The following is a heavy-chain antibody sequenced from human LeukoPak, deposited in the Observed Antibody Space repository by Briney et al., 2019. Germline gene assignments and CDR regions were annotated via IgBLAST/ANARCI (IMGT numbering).Heavy chain of an antibody. CDR2: VSNDARYK. Sequence: GGSLRLSCAASGFPFSSYPMHWVRQAPGKGLEWVAIVSNDARYKDHADSVKGRFTSSRDNSKNTLYLEMNSLRAEDTALYYCAGWRGSASGSFSGPLDYWGQGTLVTVSS. D-gene: IGHD3-10*01. CDR3: AGWRGSASGSFSGPLDY. J-gene: IGHJ4*02. CDR1: GFPFSSYP. V-gene: IGHV3-30*04.